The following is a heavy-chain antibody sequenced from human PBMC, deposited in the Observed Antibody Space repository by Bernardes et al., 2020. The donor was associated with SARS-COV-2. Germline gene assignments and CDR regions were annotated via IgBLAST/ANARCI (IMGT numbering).Heavy chain of an antibody. Sequence: GGSLRLSCAASGLTVSSNYMSWVRQAPGKGREWVSVIYSGGSTYYAASVKGRFTISRHNSKNTLYLQMNSLRAEDTAVYYCARGVGYYYGMDVWGQGTTVTVSS. CDR1: GLTVSSNY. V-gene: IGHV3-53*04. CDR3: ARGVGYYYGMDV. CDR2: IYSGGST. J-gene: IGHJ6*02.